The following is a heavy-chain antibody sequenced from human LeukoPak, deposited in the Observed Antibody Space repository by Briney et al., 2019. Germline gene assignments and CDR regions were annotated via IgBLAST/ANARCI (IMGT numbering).Heavy chain of an antibody. Sequence: PSETLSLTCAVYGGSFSGYFWSWIRQAPGEGLDWIGEINHSGNTNYNPSLKSRVSISVDPSKSQFSLKLSSVTAADTAVYYCARRYDDAGSPLEDWGRGTLVTVSS. V-gene: IGHV4-34*01. CDR1: GGSFSGYF. D-gene: IGHD3-10*01. CDR3: ARRYDDAGSPLED. J-gene: IGHJ4*02. CDR2: INHSGNT.